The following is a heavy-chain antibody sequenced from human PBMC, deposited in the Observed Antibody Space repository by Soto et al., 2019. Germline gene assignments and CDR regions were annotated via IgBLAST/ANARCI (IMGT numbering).Heavy chain of an antibody. CDR2: ISGSGGST. CDR3: AKGAAAGTGTTIDY. Sequence: PGESLKISCTTSGFSFSIHGMSWVRQAPGKGLEWVSDISGSGGSTNYADSVKGRFTVSRDNSKSTLYVQMNSLRAEDTAVYYCAKGAAAGTGTTIDYWGQGTLVTVSS. J-gene: IGHJ4*02. CDR1: GFSFSIHG. V-gene: IGHV3-23*01. D-gene: IGHD1-1*01.